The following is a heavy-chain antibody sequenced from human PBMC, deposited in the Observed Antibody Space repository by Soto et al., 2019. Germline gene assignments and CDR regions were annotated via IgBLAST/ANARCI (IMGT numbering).Heavy chain of an antibody. D-gene: IGHD1-1*01. V-gene: IGHV1-69*12. Sequence: QVQLVQSGAEMKEPGSSVKVSCKTSGGTFSSSAISWLRQAPGQGLEWMGGIIPLFRTPDYAQKFQGRVTIAAEEYTRTAYMELSSLRAEDTAVYYCARDNDRLQLGGNYYYILDVWGQGTTITVSS. CDR3: ARDNDRLQLGGNYYYILDV. J-gene: IGHJ6*02. CDR2: IIPLFRTP. CDR1: GGTFSSSA.